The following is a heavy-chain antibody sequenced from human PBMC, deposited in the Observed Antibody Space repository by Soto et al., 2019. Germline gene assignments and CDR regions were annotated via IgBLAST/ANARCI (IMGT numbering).Heavy chain of an antibody. J-gene: IGHJ6*02. D-gene: IGHD1-26*01. CDR2: ISSSSSTI. CDR3: ARAVGATLYYYYGMDV. Sequence: EVQLVESGGGLVQPGGSLRLSCAASGFTFSSYSMNWVRQAPGKGLEWVSYISSSSSTIYYADSVKGRFTISRDNAKNSLYLQMSSLRDEDTAVYYCARAVGATLYYYYGMDVWGQGTTVTVSS. CDR1: GFTFSSYS. V-gene: IGHV3-48*02.